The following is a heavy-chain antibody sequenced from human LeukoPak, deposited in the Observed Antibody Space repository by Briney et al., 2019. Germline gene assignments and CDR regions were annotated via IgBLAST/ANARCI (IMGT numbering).Heavy chain of an antibody. V-gene: IGHV3-33*01. D-gene: IGHD3-16*01. CDR3: ARGVSD. J-gene: IGHJ4*02. Sequence: GGSLRLSCAASGFTFSSYGMHWVRQAPGKGLEWVAVIWYDGSNKYYADSVKGRFTISRDDPKNTLYLQMNSLRADDTAIYYCARGVSDWGQGTLVTVAS. CDR1: GFTFSSYG. CDR2: IWYDGSNK.